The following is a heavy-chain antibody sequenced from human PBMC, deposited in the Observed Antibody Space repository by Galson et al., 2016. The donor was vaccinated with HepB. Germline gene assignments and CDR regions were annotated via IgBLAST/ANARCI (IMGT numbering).Heavy chain of an antibody. Sequence: SLRLSCAASGFTFSSYWMHWVRQAPGKGLEWISHIKSDGRSTNYADSVKGRFIISRDNAKNTLYLQMNSPRAEDTAVYYCARLSLVVGGTIDYWGQGTLVTVSS. D-gene: IGHD6-19*01. CDR2: IKSDGRST. V-gene: IGHV3-74*01. J-gene: IGHJ4*02. CDR3: ARLSLVVGGTIDY. CDR1: GFTFSSYW.